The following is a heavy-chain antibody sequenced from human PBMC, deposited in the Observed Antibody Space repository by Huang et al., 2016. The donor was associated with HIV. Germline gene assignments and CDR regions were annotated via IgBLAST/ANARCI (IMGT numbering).Heavy chain of an antibody. Sequence: QLQLQESGPGLVRPSETLSLICTVSGGSITDSNYYWGGIRQPPGKGLEGMGSIYYSGDTDDNPSRKSRVTMSVDTSKNRFSLDIRSVAVADTAIYYCARHFGSWSGYFDSWGQGTLVPVSS. V-gene: IGHV4-39*01. CDR3: ARHFGSWSGYFDS. D-gene: IGHD3-10*01. CDR2: IYYSGDT. J-gene: IGHJ4*02. CDR1: GGSITDSNYY.